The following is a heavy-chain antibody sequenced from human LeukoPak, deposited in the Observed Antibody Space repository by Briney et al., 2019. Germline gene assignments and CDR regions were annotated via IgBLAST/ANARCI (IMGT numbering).Heavy chain of an antibody. CDR2: INHSGST. CDR3: ARGVATITRGQRWFDP. V-gene: IGHV4-34*01. J-gene: IGHJ5*02. CDR1: GGSFSGYY. D-gene: IGHD5-12*01. Sequence: SETLPLTCAVYGGSFSGYYWSWIRQPPGKGLEWIGEINHSGSTNYNPSLKSRVTISVDTSKNQFSLKLSSVTAADTAVYYCARGVATITRGQRWFDPWGQGTLVTVSS.